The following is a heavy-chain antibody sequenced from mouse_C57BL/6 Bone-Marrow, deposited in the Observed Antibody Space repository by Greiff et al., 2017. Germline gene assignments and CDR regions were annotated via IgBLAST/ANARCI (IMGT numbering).Heavy chain of an antibody. Sequence: EVQVVESGGDLVKPGGSLKLSCAASGFTFSSYGMSWVRQTPDKRLEWVATISSGGSYTYYPDSVKGRFTISRDNAKNTLYLQMSSLKSEDTAMYYCARHCSSGEDYWGQGTTLTVSS. V-gene: IGHV5-6*01. CDR2: ISSGGSYT. J-gene: IGHJ2*01. CDR3: ARHCSSGEDY. D-gene: IGHD3-2*02. CDR1: GFTFSSYG.